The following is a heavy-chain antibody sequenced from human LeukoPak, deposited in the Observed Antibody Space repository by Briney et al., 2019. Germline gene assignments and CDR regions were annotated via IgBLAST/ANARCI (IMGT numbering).Heavy chain of an antibody. CDR1: GFTFSSYS. V-gene: IGHV3-21*01. CDR3: ARVVTWYFDL. D-gene: IGHD5-18*01. CDR2: ITSSSTYI. Sequence: PGGSLRLSCAASGFTFSSYSINCVRQAPGKRLGWVSSITSSSTYIYYADSVRGRFTISRDNAKNSLYLQMNSLRAEDTAVYYCARVVTWYFDLWGRGTLVTVSS. J-gene: IGHJ2*01.